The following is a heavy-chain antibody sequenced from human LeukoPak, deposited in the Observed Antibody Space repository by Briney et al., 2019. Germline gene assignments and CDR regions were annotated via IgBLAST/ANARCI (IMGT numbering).Heavy chain of an antibody. CDR3: AADDLSTGY. V-gene: IGHV1-58*02. J-gene: IGHJ4*02. CDR1: GFTFINSA. D-gene: IGHD5/OR15-5a*01. Sequence: GTSVKVSCKASGFTFINSAMQWVRQARGQRLEWIGWIVVGSGNTNYAQKFQERVTITTDMSTSTAYMELSSLRSEDTAVYYCAADDLSTGYWGQGTLVTVSS. CDR2: IVVGSGNT.